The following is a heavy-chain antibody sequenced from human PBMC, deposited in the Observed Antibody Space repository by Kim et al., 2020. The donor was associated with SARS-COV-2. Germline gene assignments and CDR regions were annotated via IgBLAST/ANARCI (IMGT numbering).Heavy chain of an antibody. Sequence: GGSLRLSCAASGFTFSSYGMHWVRQAPGKGLEWVAVISYDGSNKYYADSVKGRFTISRDNSKNTLYLQMNSLRAEDTAVYYCAKEDDYGDYAPTNWGQGT. D-gene: IGHD4-17*01. J-gene: IGHJ4*02. CDR2: ISYDGSNK. CDR3: AKEDDYGDYAPTN. CDR1: GFTFSSYG. V-gene: IGHV3-30*18.